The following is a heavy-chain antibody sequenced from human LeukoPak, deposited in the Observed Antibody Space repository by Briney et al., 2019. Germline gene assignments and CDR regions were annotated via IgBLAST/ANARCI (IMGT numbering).Heavy chain of an antibody. CDR3: ASGVTVGATLASGCDY. J-gene: IGHJ4*02. CDR2: ISGGGGST. V-gene: IGHV3-23*01. CDR1: GFSVNNYV. Sequence: PGRSLRLSCAASGFSVNNYVMSWVRQAAGKGLEWVSAISGGGGSTYYADSVKGRFTTSRDNSKNTLYLQMNSLRAEDTAVYYCASGVTVGATLASGCDYWGQGTLVTVSS. D-gene: IGHD1-26*01.